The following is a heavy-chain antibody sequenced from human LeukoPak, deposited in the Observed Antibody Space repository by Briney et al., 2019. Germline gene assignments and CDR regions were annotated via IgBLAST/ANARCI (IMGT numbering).Heavy chain of an antibody. V-gene: IGHV3-30*18. J-gene: IGHJ4*02. CDR1: GFTFSSYG. D-gene: IGHD5-18*01. CDR2: ISKDGSNT. CDR3: TKDVLQLPGTYFDY. Sequence: QSGGSLRLSCAASGFTFSSYGMHWVRQAPGKGLEWVAVISKDGSNTYCADSLKGRFTISRDNSKNTVYLQMNSLRAEDTAVYYCTKDVLQLPGTYFDYWGQGTLVTVSS.